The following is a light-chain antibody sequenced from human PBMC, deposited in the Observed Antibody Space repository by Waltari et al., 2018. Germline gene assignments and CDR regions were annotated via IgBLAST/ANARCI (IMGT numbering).Light chain of an antibody. CDR1: TSNIGAGHD. V-gene: IGLV1-40*01. CDR2: GNT. CDR3: QSFDNMLSGGVV. Sequence: QSVLTQPPSVSGTPGQRVTISCSGSTSNIGAGHDVHWYQHLPGTAPKLLIYGNTNRPSGVPDRFSGSKSGTSASLASTGLQADDEADYFCQSFDNMLSGGVVFGGGTKLAVL. J-gene: IGLJ2*01.